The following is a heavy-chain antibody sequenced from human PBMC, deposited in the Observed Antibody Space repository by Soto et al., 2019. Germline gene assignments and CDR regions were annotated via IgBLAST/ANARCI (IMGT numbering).Heavy chain of an antibody. V-gene: IGHV1-18*01. CDR1: GYTFSHYG. CDR3: ARVVPGAEAWFGP. J-gene: IGHJ5*02. Sequence: QVQLVQSGGEVKRPGASVKVSCKTSGYTFSHYGITWVRKAPGPPLEWLGWISLYSDGTNYAQKFQGRVSMTTDTSTTTAHMELRSLTSDDSAVYYCARVVPGAEAWFGPWGQGTLVTVSS. D-gene: IGHD2-2*01. CDR2: ISLYSDGT.